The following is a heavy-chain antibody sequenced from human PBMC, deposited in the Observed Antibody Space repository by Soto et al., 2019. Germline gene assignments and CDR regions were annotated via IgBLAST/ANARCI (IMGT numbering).Heavy chain of an antibody. CDR3: ARAGTTAWFDP. D-gene: IGHD4-17*01. CDR2: INHSGST. CDR1: GGSFSGYY. J-gene: IGHJ5*02. Sequence: QVQLQQWGAGLLKPSETLSLTCAVYGGSFSGYYWSWIRQPPGKGLERIGEINHSGSTNYNPSLKSRVTISVDTSKNQFSLKLSSVTAADTAVYYCARAGTTAWFDPWGQGTLVTVSS. V-gene: IGHV4-34*01.